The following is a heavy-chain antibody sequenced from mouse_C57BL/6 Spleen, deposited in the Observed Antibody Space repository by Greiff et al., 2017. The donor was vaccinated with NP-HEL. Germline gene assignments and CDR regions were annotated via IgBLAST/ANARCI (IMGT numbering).Heavy chain of an antibody. CDR1: GYTFTSYW. J-gene: IGHJ4*01. CDR3: ARRPYGSSYDAMDY. V-gene: IGHV1-64*01. D-gene: IGHD1-1*01. Sequence: VQLQQPGAELVKPGASVKLSCKASGYTFTSYWMHWVKQRPGQGLEWIGMIHPNSGSTNYNEKFKSKATLTVDKSSSTAYMQLSSLTSEDSAVYYCARRPYGSSYDAMDYWGQGTSVTVSS. CDR2: IHPNSGST.